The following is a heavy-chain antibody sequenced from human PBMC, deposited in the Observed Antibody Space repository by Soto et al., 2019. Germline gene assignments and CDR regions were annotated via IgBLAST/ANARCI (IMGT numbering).Heavy chain of an antibody. CDR3: ARQGDMAATPADAFDI. J-gene: IGHJ3*02. V-gene: IGHV5-51*01. Sequence: GESLKISCKVSGKTLINHWIDWVRQIPGKGLEWMGIIYPGDSDARYSPSFGGQFTISVDKSITTAYLQWSSLEASDSAMYYCARQGDMAATPADAFDIWGQGTMVTVSS. D-gene: IGHD3-16*01. CDR2: IYPGDSDA. CDR1: GKTLINHW.